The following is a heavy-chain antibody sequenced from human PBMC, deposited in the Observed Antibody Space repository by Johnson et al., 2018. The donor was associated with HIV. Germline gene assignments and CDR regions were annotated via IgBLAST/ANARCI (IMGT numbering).Heavy chain of an antibody. V-gene: IGHV3-30*18. CDR2: VSYDGSQK. J-gene: IGHJ3*02. D-gene: IGHD3-22*01. Sequence: QVQLLESGGGLVKPGGSLRLSCVASGFTLSSYAMHWVRQAPGKGLERVAVVSYDGSQKYYVDSVKGRFTISRYNSESTLYLQMDSLRSEDTAMYYCAKLNFYDTSAYCSGREALDIWGRGTMVTVSS. CDR3: AKLNFYDTSAYCSGREALDI. CDR1: GFTLSSYA.